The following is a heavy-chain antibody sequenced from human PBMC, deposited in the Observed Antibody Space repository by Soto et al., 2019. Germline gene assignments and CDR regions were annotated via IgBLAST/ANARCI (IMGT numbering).Heavy chain of an antibody. CDR3: ARGTENHAFDI. CDR1: GFTFSSYA. Sequence: GGSLRLSCAASGFTFSSYAMHWVRQAPGKGLEWVAVISYDGSNKYYVDSVKGRFTISRDNSKNTLYLQMNSLRAEDSAVDYCARGTENHAFDIWGQGTMVTVSS. J-gene: IGHJ3*02. V-gene: IGHV3-30*04. CDR2: ISYDGSNK.